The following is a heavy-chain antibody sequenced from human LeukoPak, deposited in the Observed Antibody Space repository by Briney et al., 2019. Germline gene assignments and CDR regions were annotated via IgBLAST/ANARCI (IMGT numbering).Heavy chain of an antibody. CDR3: AREIYGDYGAFDY. D-gene: IGHD4-17*01. J-gene: IGHJ4*02. CDR1: GSSISSGSYY. CDR2: IYTSGST. Sequence: SETLSLTCTVSGSSISSGSYYWSWIRQPAGKGLEWIGRIYTSGSTNYNPSLKSRVTISVDTSKNQFSLKLSSVTAADTAVYYCAREIYGDYGAFDYWGQGTLVTVSS. V-gene: IGHV4-61*02.